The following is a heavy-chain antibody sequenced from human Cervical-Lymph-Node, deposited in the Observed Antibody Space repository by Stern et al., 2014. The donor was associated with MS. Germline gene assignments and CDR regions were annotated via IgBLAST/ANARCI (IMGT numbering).Heavy chain of an antibody. CDR3: ARSIRVAGDLDY. Sequence: QVQLVQSGAEVTKPGSSVKVSCKASGGTFTNYAVSWVRQAPGQGLEWMGGIIPMFGTSNYAQKFQGRVTITADESTSTAYMELSSLRSEDTAVYYCARSIRVAGDLDYWGQGTLVTVSS. J-gene: IGHJ4*02. CDR1: GGTFTNYA. D-gene: IGHD6-19*01. V-gene: IGHV1-69*01. CDR2: IIPMFGTS.